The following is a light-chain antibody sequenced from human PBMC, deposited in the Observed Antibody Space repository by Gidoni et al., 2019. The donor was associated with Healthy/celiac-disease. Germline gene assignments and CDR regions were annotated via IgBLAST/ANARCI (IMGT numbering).Light chain of an antibody. V-gene: IGLV3-19*01. CDR2: DKN. Sequence: SSELTQDPAVSVALGQTVRVTCQGDSLRSYYASWYQQKPGQAPVLVIYDKNNRPSGIPDRFSGSSSGNTASLSITGAQAEDEADYYCNSRDSSGNRLVFGGGTKLTVL. J-gene: IGLJ2*01. CDR3: NSRDSSGNRLV. CDR1: SLRSYY.